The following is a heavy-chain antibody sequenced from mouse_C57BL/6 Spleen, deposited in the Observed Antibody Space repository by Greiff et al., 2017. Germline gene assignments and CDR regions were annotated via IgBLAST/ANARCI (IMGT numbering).Heavy chain of an antibody. V-gene: IGHV1-82*01. J-gene: IGHJ2*01. D-gene: IGHD2-2*01. CDR1: GYAFSSSW. CDR2: IYPGDGDT. CDR3: ARWSTMVTGDY. Sequence: VQLQQSGPELVKPGASVKISCKASGYAFSSSWMNWVKQRPGKGLEWIGRIYPGDGDTNYNGKFKGKATLTADKSSSTAYMQLSSLTSEDSAVYFCARWSTMVTGDYWGQGTTLTVSS.